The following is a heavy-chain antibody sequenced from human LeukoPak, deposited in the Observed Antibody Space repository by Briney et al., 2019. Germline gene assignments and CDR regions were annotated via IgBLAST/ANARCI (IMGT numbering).Heavy chain of an antibody. Sequence: QSGGSLRLSCAASGFTFSTYAIHWVRRAPGKGLEWVVVISFDGVNTFYADSVKGRFTISRDNSNNTVYLQMNNLRPEDTAVFYCARGQGYESYYYMDVWGKGTTVSVSS. D-gene: IGHD2-2*01. J-gene: IGHJ6*03. V-gene: IGHV3-30*04. CDR1: GFTFSTYA. CDR2: ISFDGVNT. CDR3: ARGQGYESYYYMDV.